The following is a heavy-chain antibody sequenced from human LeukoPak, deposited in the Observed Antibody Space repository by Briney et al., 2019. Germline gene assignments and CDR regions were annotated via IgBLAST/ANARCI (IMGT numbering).Heavy chain of an antibody. CDR3: AYRTNFEY. V-gene: IGHV3-7*05. J-gene: IGHJ4*02. CDR1: GFSLSGHW. D-gene: IGHD1-26*01. Sequence: GGSLRLSCATSGFSLSGHWMNWVRQPPGKGLEWVANIKAGGSEKYYVDSVKGRFTISRDDAKRTVDLQMDNLRTEDTAVYYCAYRTNFEYWGQGTMVTDSS. CDR2: IKAGGSEK.